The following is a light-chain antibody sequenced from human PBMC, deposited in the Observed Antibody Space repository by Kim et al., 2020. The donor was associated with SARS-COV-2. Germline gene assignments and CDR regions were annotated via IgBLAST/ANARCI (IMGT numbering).Light chain of an antibody. CDR1: QGISSY. V-gene: IGKV1-9*01. CDR2: AAS. CDR3: EQVNYYPFT. Sequence: ESVGDRVTITCRASQGISSYLAWYQQEPGKAPKVLIYAASTLQSGVPSRFSGSGSGTDFTLTISSLQPEDFATYYCEQVNYYPFTFGGGTKVDIK. J-gene: IGKJ4*01.